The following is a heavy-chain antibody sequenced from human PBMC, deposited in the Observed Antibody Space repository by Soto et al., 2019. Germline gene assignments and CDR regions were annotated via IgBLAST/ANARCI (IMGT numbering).Heavy chain of an antibody. CDR3: ARDRLFEGGAGY. D-gene: IGHD1-26*01. Sequence: GSLRLSCAASGFTFSSYGMHWVRQAPGKGLEWVAVIWYDGSNKYYADSVKGRFTISRDNSKNTLYLQMNSLRAEDTAVYYCARDRLFEGGAGYWGQGTLVTVSS. V-gene: IGHV3-33*01. CDR2: IWYDGSNK. CDR1: GFTFSSYG. J-gene: IGHJ4*02.